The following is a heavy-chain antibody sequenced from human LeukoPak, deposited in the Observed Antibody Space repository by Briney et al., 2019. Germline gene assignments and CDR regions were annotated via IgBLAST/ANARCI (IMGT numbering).Heavy chain of an antibody. Sequence: SVKVSCKASGGTFSSYAISWVRQAPGQGLEWMGGIIPIFGTANYAQKFQGRVTMTTDTSTSTAYMELRSLRSDDTAVYYCTRTSGSYFDYWGQGTLVTVSS. CDR3: TRTSGSYFDY. CDR2: IIPIFGTA. CDR1: GGTFSSYA. D-gene: IGHD1-26*01. J-gene: IGHJ4*02. V-gene: IGHV1-69*05.